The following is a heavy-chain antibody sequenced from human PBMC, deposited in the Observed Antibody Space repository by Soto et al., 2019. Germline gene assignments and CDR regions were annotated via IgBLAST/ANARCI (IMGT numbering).Heavy chain of an antibody. CDR3: ARAYYGSGSYYYVSAHDY. J-gene: IGHJ4*02. CDR1: GFTFSSCA. Sequence: GGSLRLSCAASGFTFSSCAMHWVRQAPGKGLEWVAVISYDGSNKYYADSVKGRFTISRDNSKNTLYLQMNGLRAEDTAVYYCARAYYGSGSYYYVSAHDYWGQGTLVTVSS. V-gene: IGHV3-30-3*01. D-gene: IGHD3-10*01. CDR2: ISYDGSNK.